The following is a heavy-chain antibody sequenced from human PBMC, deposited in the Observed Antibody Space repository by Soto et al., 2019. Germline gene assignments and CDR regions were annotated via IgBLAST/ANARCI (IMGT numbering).Heavy chain of an antibody. D-gene: IGHD4-17*01. CDR2: SNAGNGNT. J-gene: IGHJ4*02. CDR3: ASESYGGEFDY. Sequence: ESSVKVSCKASGYTFTSYAMHWVRQAPGQRLEGMGWSNAGNGNTKYSQKFQGRVTITRDTSAITADMELSSLRSEDTAVYYGASESYGGEFDYWGQGTLVTVSS. CDR1: GYTFTSYA. V-gene: IGHV1-3*01.